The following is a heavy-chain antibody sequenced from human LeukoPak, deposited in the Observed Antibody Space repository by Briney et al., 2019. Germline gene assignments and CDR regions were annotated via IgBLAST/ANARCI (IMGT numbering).Heavy chain of an antibody. CDR3: ARDLSSTSNWEFDY. J-gene: IGHJ4*02. V-gene: IGHV1-2*06. D-gene: IGHD7-27*01. CDR2: LNPNNGYT. CDR1: GYAFIDYF. Sequence: GASVKVSCKTSGYAFIDYFIQWVREAPGQGLEWMVRLNPNNGYTFYTEEFQGRVTMTRDTSISTAYMELSRLTSDDTALYYCARDLSSTSNWEFDYWGQGTLVTVSS.